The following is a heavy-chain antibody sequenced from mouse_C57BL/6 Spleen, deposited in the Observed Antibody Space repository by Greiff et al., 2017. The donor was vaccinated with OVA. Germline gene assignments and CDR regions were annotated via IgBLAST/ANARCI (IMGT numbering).Heavy chain of an antibody. CDR2: ISSGSSTI. CDR1: GFTFSDYG. D-gene: IGHD1-1*01. CDR3: AKASYYYGSSYYAMDY. J-gene: IGHJ4*01. Sequence: DVKLVESGGGLVKPGGSLKLSCAASGFTFSDYGMHWVRQAPEKGLEWVAYISSGSSTIYYADTVKGRLTISRDNAKNTLFLQMTSLRSEDTAMYYCAKASYYYGSSYYAMDYWGQGTSVTVSS. V-gene: IGHV5-17*01.